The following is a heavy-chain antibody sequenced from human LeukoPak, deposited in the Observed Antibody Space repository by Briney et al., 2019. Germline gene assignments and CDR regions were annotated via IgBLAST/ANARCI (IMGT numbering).Heavy chain of an antibody. J-gene: IGHJ4*02. Sequence: GGSLSLSCAPSGFTVSINYMSWVRQAPGKGLEWVSVIYGGGSTYYAESVKGRFTISNDSSKNTLYMRMSSLRAEDTTVYYYVKRRRDSSAHFDSWGQGTLVTVSS. CDR1: GFTVSINY. D-gene: IGHD3-22*01. V-gene: IGHV3-53*01. CDR3: VKRRRDSSAHFDS. CDR2: IYGGGST.